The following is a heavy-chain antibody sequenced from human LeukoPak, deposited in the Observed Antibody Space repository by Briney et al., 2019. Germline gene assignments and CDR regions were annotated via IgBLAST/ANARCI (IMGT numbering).Heavy chain of an antibody. CDR2: ISWNSGSI. V-gene: IGHV3-9*01. CDR1: GFTFDDYA. Sequence: GRSLRLSCAASGFTFDDYAMHWVRQAPGKGLEWVSGISWNSGSIGYADSVKGRFTISRDNSKNTLYLQVNSLRPEDTAVYYCAKDLRFGELKPSNFDSWGQGTLVTVSS. J-gene: IGHJ4*02. CDR3: AKDLRFGELKPSNFDS. D-gene: IGHD3-10*01.